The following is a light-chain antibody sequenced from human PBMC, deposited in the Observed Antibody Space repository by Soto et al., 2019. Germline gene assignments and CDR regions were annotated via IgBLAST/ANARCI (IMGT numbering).Light chain of an antibody. Sequence: IVLRQSPSTLSFSPRESATLSCRASQNVKSYLAWYQQKPGQAPRLLIYDASNRATGIPARFSGSGSGTDYTLTISSLEPEDFAVYFCQQRTDGITFGQGTRLEIK. CDR3: QQRTDGIT. V-gene: IGKV3-11*01. CDR1: QNVKSY. CDR2: DAS. J-gene: IGKJ5*01.